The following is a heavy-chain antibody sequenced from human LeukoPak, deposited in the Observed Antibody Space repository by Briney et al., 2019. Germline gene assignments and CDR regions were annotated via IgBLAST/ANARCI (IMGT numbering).Heavy chain of an antibody. D-gene: IGHD3-3*01. CDR1: GYTFTSYG. CDR2: IGAYNGNT. Sequence: ASVKVSCKASGYTFTSYGISWVRQAPGQGLEWMGWIGAYNGNTNYAQNLQGGVTMTTDTSTSTAYMELRSLRSDDTAVYYCPRGPSITIFGVVNDYWGQGTLVTVSS. V-gene: IGHV1-18*01. CDR3: PRGPSITIFGVVNDY. J-gene: IGHJ4*02.